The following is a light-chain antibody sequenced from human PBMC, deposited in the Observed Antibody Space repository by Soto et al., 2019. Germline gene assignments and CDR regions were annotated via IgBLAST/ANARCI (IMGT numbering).Light chain of an antibody. CDR2: AAS. Sequence: DIQRTQSPSSLSASVGDRVTITCRASQGIDNHLAWYQQTPGKAPKLLIYAASTLQSGVPSRFTGSESWTDFILTISSLQHEDAATYYCQKCNVAPFTFGGGTKVEIK. V-gene: IGKV1-27*01. CDR1: QGIDNH. J-gene: IGKJ4*01. CDR3: QKCNVAPFT.